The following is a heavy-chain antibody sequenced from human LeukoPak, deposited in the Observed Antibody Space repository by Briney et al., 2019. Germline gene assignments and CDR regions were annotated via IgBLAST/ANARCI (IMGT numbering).Heavy chain of an antibody. V-gene: IGHV3-33*06. CDR1: GFTFSSYA. Sequence: GGSLRLSCAVSGFTFSSYAMSWVRQAPGKGLEWVAVIWYDGSNKYYADSVKGRFTISRDNSKNTLYLQMNSLRAEDTAVYYCAKFGGVVGNDTFDIWGQGTMVTVSS. CDR3: AKFGGVVGNDTFDI. J-gene: IGHJ3*02. CDR2: IWYDGSNK. D-gene: IGHD3-16*01.